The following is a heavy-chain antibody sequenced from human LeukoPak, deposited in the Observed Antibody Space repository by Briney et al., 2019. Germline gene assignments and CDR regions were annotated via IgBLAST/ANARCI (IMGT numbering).Heavy chain of an antibody. Sequence: PGGSLRLSCAASGFTFSSYEMNWVRQAPGKGLEWVSYISSSGSTIYYADSVKGRFTISRDNAKNSLYLQMNSLRAEDTAVYYCARDERITMVRGVIAFDYWGQETLVTVSS. V-gene: IGHV3-48*03. CDR2: ISSSGSTI. J-gene: IGHJ4*02. D-gene: IGHD3-10*01. CDR3: ARDERITMVRGVIAFDY. CDR1: GFTFSSYE.